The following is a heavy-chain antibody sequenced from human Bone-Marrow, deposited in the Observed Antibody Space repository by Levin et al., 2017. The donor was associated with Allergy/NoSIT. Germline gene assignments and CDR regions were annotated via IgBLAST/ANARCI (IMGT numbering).Heavy chain of an antibody. CDR3: VRALPYFEPVTGYWSSDYYYMDV. J-gene: IGHJ6*03. Sequence: SETLSLTCSVSGSSIIGAAYYWGWIRQPAGKGLEWIGLILPRGKTNYNPSLKSRVTISVDPSRTRFSLSLSSVTAADTAIYYCVRALPYFEPVTGYWSSDYYYMDVWGTGTTVTVSS. D-gene: IGHD3-9*01. V-gene: IGHV4-61*02. CDR1: GSSIIGAAYY. CDR2: ILPRGKT.